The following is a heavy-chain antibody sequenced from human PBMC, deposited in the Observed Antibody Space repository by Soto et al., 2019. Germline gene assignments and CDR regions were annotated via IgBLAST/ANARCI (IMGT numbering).Heavy chain of an antibody. V-gene: IGHV1-8*01. J-gene: IGHJ6*02. CDR3: ARGRSLGFTMIVVVITTTLNYGMDV. D-gene: IGHD3-22*01. CDR1: GYTFTSYD. Sequence: QVQLVQSGAEVKKPGASVKVSCKASGYTFTSYDINWVRQATGQGLEWMGWMNPNSGNTGYAQKFQGRVTMTRNTSISTAYMELSSLRSEDTAVYYCARGRSLGFTMIVVVITTTLNYGMDVWGQGTTVTVSS. CDR2: MNPNSGNT.